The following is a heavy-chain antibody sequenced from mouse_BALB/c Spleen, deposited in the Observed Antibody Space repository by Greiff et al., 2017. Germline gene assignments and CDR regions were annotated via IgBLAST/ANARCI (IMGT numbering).Heavy chain of an antibody. D-gene: IGHD2-12*01. CDR1: GFTFSSYA. V-gene: IGHV5-9-4*01. CDR3: ARYDGNYFDY. Sequence: EVQRVESGGGLVKPGGSLKLSCAASGFTFSSYAMSWVRQSPEKRLEWVAEISSGGSYTYYPDTVTGRFTISRDNAKNTLYLEMSSLRSEDTAMYYCARYDGNYFDYWGQGTTLTVSS. J-gene: IGHJ2*01. CDR2: ISSGGSYT.